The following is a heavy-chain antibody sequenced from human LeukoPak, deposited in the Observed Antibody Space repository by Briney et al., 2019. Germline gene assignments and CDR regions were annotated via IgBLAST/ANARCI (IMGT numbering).Heavy chain of an antibody. CDR2: INTDGSST. V-gene: IGHV3-74*01. J-gene: IGHJ6*03. Sequence: GGSLRLSCAASGFTFSDYWVHWVRQPPGKGLVWVSRINTDGSSTIYADSVKGRFTISRDNSKNSLYLQMNSLRAEDTALYYCAKEGLEGFGELYYMDVWGKGTTVTVSS. D-gene: IGHD3-10*01. CDR1: GFTFSDYW. CDR3: AKEGLEGFGELYYMDV.